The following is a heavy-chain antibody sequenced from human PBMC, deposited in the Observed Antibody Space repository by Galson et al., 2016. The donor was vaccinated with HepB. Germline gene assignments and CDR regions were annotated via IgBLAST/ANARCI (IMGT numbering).Heavy chain of an antibody. D-gene: IGHD4/OR15-4a*01. Sequence: TLSLTCTVSGGSISGGGYFWSWLRQHPGKGLEWIGHIYYRGGTNYNPSLKSRLTISVDTSKNQFSLNLSSVTAAETAVYYCARVFITQVSGANSRVYYGMDFWGQGTTVTVSS. CDR2: IYYRGGT. J-gene: IGHJ6*02. CDR1: GGSISGGGYF. V-gene: IGHV4-31*03. CDR3: ARVFITQVSGANSRVYYGMDF.